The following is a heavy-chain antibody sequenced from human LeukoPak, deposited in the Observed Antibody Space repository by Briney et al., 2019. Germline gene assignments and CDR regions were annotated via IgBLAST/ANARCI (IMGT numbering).Heavy chain of an antibody. D-gene: IGHD6-13*01. CDR1: GGSFSGYY. J-gene: IGHJ4*02. CDR3: ARGRGYSSSWYFY. V-gene: IGHV4-34*01. Sequence: PSETLSLTCAVYGGSFSGYYWSWLREPPGKGLEWIGEINHSGSTNYNPSLKSRVTISVDTSKNQFSLKLSSVTAADTAVYYCARGRGYSSSWYFYWGQGSLVTVSS. CDR2: INHSGST.